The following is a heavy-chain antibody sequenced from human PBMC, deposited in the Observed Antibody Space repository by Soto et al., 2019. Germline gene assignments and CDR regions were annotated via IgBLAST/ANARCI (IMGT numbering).Heavy chain of an antibody. CDR1: GGSVSSSYY. J-gene: IGHJ4*02. D-gene: IGHD2-8*02. CDR3: ARHGLGSAWWVFDY. V-gene: IGHV4-39*01. CDR2: MYYSGDT. Sequence: SETLSLTCIVSGGSVSSSYYWGWIRQPPGKGLEWVGSMYYSGDTYYNPSLNSRVTISADTSKNQFSLKLRSVTAADTAVYYCARHGLGSAWWVFDYWGQGILVTVSS.